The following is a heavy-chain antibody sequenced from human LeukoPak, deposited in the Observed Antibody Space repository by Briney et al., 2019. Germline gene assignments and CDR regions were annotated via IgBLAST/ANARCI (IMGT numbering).Heavy chain of an antibody. V-gene: IGHV7-4-1*02. CDR1: GYTFTNYA. Sequence: GASVKVSCKASGYTFTNYAMNWVRQAPGQGLEWVGWINTNTGNPTYAQGFTGRFVFSLDTSVSTTYLQINSLKAEDTAVYYCARGCNSTSCHVIYDFWGQGTLVTVSS. CDR2: INTNTGNP. D-gene: IGHD2-2*01. CDR3: ARGCNSTSCHVIYDF. J-gene: IGHJ4*02.